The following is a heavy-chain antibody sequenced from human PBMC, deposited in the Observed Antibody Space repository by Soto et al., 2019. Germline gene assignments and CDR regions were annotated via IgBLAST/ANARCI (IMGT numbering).Heavy chain of an antibody. J-gene: IGHJ6*02. Sequence: ASVKVSCKASGYTFTSYAMHWGRQAPGQRLEWMGWINAGNGNTKYSQKFQGRVTITRDTSASPAYMELSSLRSEDTAVYYCARSGLNDYGDYYYYGMDVWGQGTTVTVS. CDR3: ARSGLNDYGDYYYYGMDV. D-gene: IGHD4-17*01. CDR2: INAGNGNT. V-gene: IGHV1-3*01. CDR1: GYTFTSYA.